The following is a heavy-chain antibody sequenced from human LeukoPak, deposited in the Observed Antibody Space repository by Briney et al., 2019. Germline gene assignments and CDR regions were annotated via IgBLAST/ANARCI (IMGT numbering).Heavy chain of an antibody. CDR2: LDTEDSET. CDR3: STFVYGDFLFDH. Sequence: ASVKLSCKVSGYTLSELSMHWVRRAPGQGLGWRGGLDTEDSETIYAKKFQGRVTMTADTSTNTAYMELSSLRTEETAVYYWSTFVYGDFLFDHWGPGNPGTVPS. D-gene: IGHD4-17*01. V-gene: IGHV1-24*01. J-gene: IGHJ4*03. CDR1: GYTLSELS.